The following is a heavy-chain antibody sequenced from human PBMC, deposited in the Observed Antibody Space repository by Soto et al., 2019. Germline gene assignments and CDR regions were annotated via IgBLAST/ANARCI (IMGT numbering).Heavy chain of an antibody. Sequence: ASVKVSCKTSGGIYITCGLSWVRQAPGQGLEWMGGIIPFLGTTNHAHKFQGRATITADRSTSTVYLELSDLTFEDTATYYCARETAPRGASGRPLQPENFDFWGQGTLVTVSS. CDR2: IIPFLGTT. CDR3: ARETAPRGASGRPLQPENFDF. J-gene: IGHJ4*02. V-gene: IGHV1-69*10. D-gene: IGHD3-10*01. CDR1: GGIYITCG.